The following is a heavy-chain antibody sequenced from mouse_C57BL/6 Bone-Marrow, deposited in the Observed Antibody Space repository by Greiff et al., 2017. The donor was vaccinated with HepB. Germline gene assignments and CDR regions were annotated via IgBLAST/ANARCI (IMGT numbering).Heavy chain of an antibody. CDR2: IDPANGNT. V-gene: IGHV14-3*01. CDR3: ARGKGNYVHFDV. CDR1: GFNIQNTY. J-gene: IGHJ1*03. Sequence: VQLQQSVAELVRPGASVKLSCTASGFNIQNTYMHWVKPRPEQGLEWIGRIDPANGNTKYAPKFQGKATITADTSSNTAYLQLSSLTSEDTAIYYCARGKGNYVHFDVWGTGTTVTGSS. D-gene: IGHD2-1*01.